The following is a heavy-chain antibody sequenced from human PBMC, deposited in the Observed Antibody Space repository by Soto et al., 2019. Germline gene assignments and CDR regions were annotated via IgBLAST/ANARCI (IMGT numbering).Heavy chain of an antibody. CDR3: ARDLRIAAAPYGMDV. V-gene: IGHV1-69*13. CDR1: GGTFSSYA. CDR2: IIPIFGTA. D-gene: IGHD6-13*01. J-gene: IGHJ6*02. Sequence: AASVKVSCKASGGTFSSYAISWVRQAPGQGLEWMGGIIPIFGTANYAQKFQGRVTITADESTSTAYMELSSLRSEDTAVYYCARDLRIAAAPYGMDVWGQGTTVTVSS.